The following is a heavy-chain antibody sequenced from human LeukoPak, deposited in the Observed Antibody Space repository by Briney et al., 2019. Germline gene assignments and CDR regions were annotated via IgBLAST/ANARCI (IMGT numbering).Heavy chain of an antibody. CDR1: GFTFDDYG. CDR3: TRVFGGYDVSDY. J-gene: IGHJ4*02. CDR2: IKKDGSQK. D-gene: IGHD3-3*01. V-gene: IGHV3-7*03. Sequence: GGSLRLSCAASGFTFDDYGMSWVRQAPGKGLEWVANIKKDGSQKYYVDSVEGRFTISRDNAKNSLYLQMDSLRVDDTAVYYCTRVFGGYDVSDYWGQGTLVTVSS.